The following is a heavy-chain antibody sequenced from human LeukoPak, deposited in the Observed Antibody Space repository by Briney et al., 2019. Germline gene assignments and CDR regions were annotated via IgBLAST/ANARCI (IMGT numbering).Heavy chain of an antibody. J-gene: IGHJ3*02. CDR3: ARVREPPAFDI. Sequence: GASVKVSCKASGGTFSSYAISWVRQAPGQGLEWMGWISTYNGNTNYAQKLQGRVTMTTDTSTSTAYMELRSLRSDDTAVYYCARVREPPAFDIWGQGTMVTVSS. D-gene: IGHD1-26*01. V-gene: IGHV1-18*01. CDR1: GGTFSSYA. CDR2: ISTYNGNT.